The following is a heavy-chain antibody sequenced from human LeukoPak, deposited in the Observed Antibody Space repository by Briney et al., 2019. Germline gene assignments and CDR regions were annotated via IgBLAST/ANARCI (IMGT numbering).Heavy chain of an antibody. CDR3: ARGGGSGSYYNVWFDP. CDR1: GYTFTSYD. CDR2: MNPNSGNT. V-gene: IGHV1-8*01. Sequence: ASVKVSCKASGYTFTSYDINWVRQATGQGLEWMGWMNPNSGNTGYAQKFQGRVTMTRNTSISTAYMELSSLRSEDTAVYYCARGGGSGSYYNVWFDPWGQGTLVTVSS. D-gene: IGHD3-10*01. J-gene: IGHJ5*02.